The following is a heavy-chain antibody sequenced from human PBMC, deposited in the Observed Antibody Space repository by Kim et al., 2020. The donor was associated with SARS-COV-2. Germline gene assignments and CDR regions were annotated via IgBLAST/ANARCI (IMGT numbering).Heavy chain of an antibody. Sequence: SGPTLVKPTQTLTLTCTFSGFSLSTSGVGVGWIRQPPGKALEWLALIYWDDDKRYSPSLKSRLTITKDTSKNQVVLTMTNMDPVDTATYYCAHSLGCSSTSCYFYSYGPRNWFDPWGQGTLVTVSS. CDR2: IYWDDDK. V-gene: IGHV2-5*02. J-gene: IGHJ5*02. CDR3: AHSLGCSSTSCYFYSYGPRNWFDP. D-gene: IGHD2-2*01. CDR1: GFSLSTSGVG.